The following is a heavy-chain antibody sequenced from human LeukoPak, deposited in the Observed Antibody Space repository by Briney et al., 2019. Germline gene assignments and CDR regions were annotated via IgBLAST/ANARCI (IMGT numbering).Heavy chain of an antibody. V-gene: IGHV3-23*01. J-gene: IGHJ4*02. Sequence: PGGYLRFYCAAYGFTFSSYGMSWVRQAPGKGLEWVSGINGSGATTDYADSGKGRFTISRDNSKTTLYLQMNSRRAEDTAVYHCARGPSGYHNTGGQGTLVTVSS. CDR3: ARGPSGYHNT. CDR1: GFTFSSYG. CDR2: INGSGATT. D-gene: IGHD5-12*01.